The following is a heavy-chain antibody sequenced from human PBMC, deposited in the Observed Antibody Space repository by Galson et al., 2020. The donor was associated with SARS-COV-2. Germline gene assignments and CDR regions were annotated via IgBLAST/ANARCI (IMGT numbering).Heavy chain of an antibody. D-gene: IGHD3-10*01. V-gene: IGHV1-2*02. Sequence: ASVKVSCRASGYSFTDYFLHWVRQAPGQGLEWMGWINTKSGGPTFAQKFQGRVTMTKDTSISTAYMELSSLRSDDTAVYYCARPYYSGSGSYYFYYYNMDVWGQGTTVTVSS. CDR3: ARPYYSGSGSYYFYYYNMDV. CDR2: INTKSGGP. J-gene: IGHJ6*02. CDR1: GYSFTDYF.